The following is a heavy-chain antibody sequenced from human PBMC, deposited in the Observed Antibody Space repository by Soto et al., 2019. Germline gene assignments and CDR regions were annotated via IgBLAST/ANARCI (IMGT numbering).Heavy chain of an antibody. CDR1: GGTFSSYA. J-gene: IGHJ4*02. Sequence: QVQLVQSGAEVKKPGSSVKVSCKASGGTFSSYAISWVRQAPGQGLEWMGGIIPIFGTANYAQKFQGRVTITADESTSTGYMGLSSLRSEDTAVYYCARGSNYYDSSGYDLDYWGQGTLVTVSS. CDR3: ARGSNYYDSSGYDLDY. V-gene: IGHV1-69*12. CDR2: IIPIFGTA. D-gene: IGHD3-22*01.